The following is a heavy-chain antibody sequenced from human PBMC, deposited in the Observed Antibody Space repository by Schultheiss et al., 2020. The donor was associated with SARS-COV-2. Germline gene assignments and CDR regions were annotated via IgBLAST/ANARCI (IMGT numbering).Heavy chain of an antibody. J-gene: IGHJ1*01. CDR1: GFTFSSYA. CDR2: ISSSGSTI. CDR3: ARDYSPDS. D-gene: IGHD1-14*01. V-gene: IGHV3-48*04. Sequence: GESLKISCAASGFTFSSYAMHWVRQAPGKGLEWVSYISSSGSTIYYADSVKGRFTISRDNAKNSLYLQMNSLRAEDTAVYYCARDYSPDSWGQGTLVTVSS.